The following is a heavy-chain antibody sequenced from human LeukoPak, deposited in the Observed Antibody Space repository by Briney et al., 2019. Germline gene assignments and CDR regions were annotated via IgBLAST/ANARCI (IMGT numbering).Heavy chain of an antibody. CDR2: VAYSGNT. V-gene: IGHV4-59*08. Sequence: KTSETLSLTCTVSGGSTGTSYWSWIRHPPGKGLECIGYVAYSGNTNYNPSLKRRVTVSVDSSKNKFSLKLRSVTAADTDVSYCARQLYTYMSPFDYWGQGTLVTVSS. D-gene: IGHD2-2*02. CDR3: ARQLYTYMSPFDY. CDR1: GGSTGTSY. J-gene: IGHJ4*02.